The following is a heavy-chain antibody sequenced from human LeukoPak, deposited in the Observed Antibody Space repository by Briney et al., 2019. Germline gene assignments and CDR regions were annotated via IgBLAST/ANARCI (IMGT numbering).Heavy chain of an antibody. D-gene: IGHD3-22*01. V-gene: IGHV3-66*01. Sequence: GGSLRLSCAASGFTVSNNYMNWVRQAPGKGLEWVSVIYSGGSTSYADSVKGRFTISRDNSRNTVSLQMNTLRAEDTAVYYCARANSYDSSGYPEYFQNWGQGTLVTVSS. CDR2: IYSGGST. J-gene: IGHJ1*01. CDR3: ARANSYDSSGYPEYFQN. CDR1: GFTVSNNY.